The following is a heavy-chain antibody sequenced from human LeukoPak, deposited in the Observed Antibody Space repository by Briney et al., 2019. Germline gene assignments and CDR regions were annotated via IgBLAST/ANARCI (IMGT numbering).Heavy chain of an antibody. D-gene: IGHD3-16*02. V-gene: IGHV4-39*01. Sequence: SETLSLTCTVSGDSLTRSPYSRGWLRQPPGKGLEFIGTFHSNWNTYYNPSLRSRGTISVDSSNNRLSLNLAAEDAADTAVYYCARLPTGYPNWADPGGQRTLVTVAS. CDR3: ARLPTGYPNWADP. J-gene: IGHJ5*02. CDR2: FHSNWNT. CDR1: GDSLTRSPYS.